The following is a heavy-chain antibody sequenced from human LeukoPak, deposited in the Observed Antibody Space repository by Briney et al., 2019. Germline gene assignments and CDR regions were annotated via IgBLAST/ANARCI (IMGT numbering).Heavy chain of an antibody. D-gene: IGHD3-10*01. CDR1: GYTFTGYY. CDR2: VNPNRGGT. Sequence: ASVRVSCKASGYTFTGYYMHWVRQAPGQGLEWMGWVNPNRGGTNYAQMFQGRVTMPRDTSISTAYMELSRLRSDDTAVYYCARDALLLWFGEFSDQTPNWYFDLWGRGTLVTVSS. CDR3: ARDALLLWFGEFSDQTPNWYFDL. V-gene: IGHV1-2*02. J-gene: IGHJ2*01.